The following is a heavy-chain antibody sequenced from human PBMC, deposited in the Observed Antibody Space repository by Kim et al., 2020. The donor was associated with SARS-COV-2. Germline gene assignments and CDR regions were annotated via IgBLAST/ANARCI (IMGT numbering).Heavy chain of an antibody. CDR1: GYSFTTTYC. V-gene: IGHV5-51*01. CDR2: IYPGDSRT. D-gene: IGHD6-13*01. Sequence: GESLKISCKASGYSFTTTYCIGWVRQMPGKDLEWLGNIYPGDSRTVYSPSFQGQVTIPADKSISTAYLQWSSLKASDTAMYYCAAWKGSNWFDYWGQGTLVTVSS. CDR3: AAWKGSNWFDY. J-gene: IGHJ4*02.